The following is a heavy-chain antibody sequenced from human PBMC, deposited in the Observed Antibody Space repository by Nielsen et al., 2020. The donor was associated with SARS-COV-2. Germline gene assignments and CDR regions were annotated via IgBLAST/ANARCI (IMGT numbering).Heavy chain of an antibody. Sequence: ASVKVSCKASGYTFTSYGISWVRQAPGQGLEWMGWISAYNGHTKYAQKFQGRVTMTTDTSTSTAYMELRSLRSDDTAVYYCARADYDFWSGYPFDYWGQGTLVTVSS. V-gene: IGHV1-18*01. CDR2: ISAYNGHT. CDR3: ARADYDFWSGYPFDY. CDR1: GYTFTSYG. D-gene: IGHD3-3*01. J-gene: IGHJ4*02.